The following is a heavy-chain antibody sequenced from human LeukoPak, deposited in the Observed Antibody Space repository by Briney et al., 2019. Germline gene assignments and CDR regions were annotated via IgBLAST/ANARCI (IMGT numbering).Heavy chain of an antibody. CDR3: ARVVVFGVVSSDYYYYYMDV. CDR1: GGSISSSSYY. V-gene: IGHV4-39*07. CDR2: IYYSGST. D-gene: IGHD3-3*01. Sequence: SETLSLTCLVSGGSISSSSYYWGWIRQPPGKGLEWIGSIYYSGSTYYNPSLKSRVTISVDTSKNQFSLKLSSVTAADTAVYYCARVVVFGVVSSDYYYYYMDVWGKGTTVTVSS. J-gene: IGHJ6*03.